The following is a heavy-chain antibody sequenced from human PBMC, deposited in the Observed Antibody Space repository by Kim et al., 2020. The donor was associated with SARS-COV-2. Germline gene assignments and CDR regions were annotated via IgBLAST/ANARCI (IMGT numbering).Heavy chain of an antibody. D-gene: IGHD6-13*01. J-gene: IGHJ3*02. V-gene: IGHV3-48*02. Sequence: GGSLRLSCAASGFTFSSYSMNWVRQAPGKGLEWVSYISSSSSTIYYADSVKGRFTISRDNAKNSLYLQMNSLRDEDTAVYYCAREDGYSSSWYFDAFDIWGQGTMVTVSS. CDR1: GFTFSSYS. CDR2: ISSSSSTI. CDR3: AREDGYSSSWYFDAFDI.